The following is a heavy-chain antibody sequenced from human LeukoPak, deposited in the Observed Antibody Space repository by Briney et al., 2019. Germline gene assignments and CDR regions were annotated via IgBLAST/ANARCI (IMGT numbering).Heavy chain of an antibody. Sequence: SETLSLTCTVSGGSISSGDYYWSWIRQPPGKGLEWIGYIYYSGSTYYNPSLKGRVTISVDTSKNQFSLKLSSVTAADTAVYYCARVKVRGYSTIDYWGQGTLVTVSS. CDR1: GGSISSGDYY. J-gene: IGHJ4*02. V-gene: IGHV4-30-4*01. CDR2: IYYSGST. CDR3: ARVKVRGYSTIDY. D-gene: IGHD6-13*01.